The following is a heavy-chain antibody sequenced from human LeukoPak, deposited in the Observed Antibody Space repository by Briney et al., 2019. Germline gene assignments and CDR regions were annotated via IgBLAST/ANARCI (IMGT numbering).Heavy chain of an antibody. CDR2: INQDGREK. D-gene: IGHD3-10*01. CDR3: ARGGSKRGTPSLWFGESPYYYGMDV. J-gene: IGHJ6*04. Sequence: GGSLRLSCSASGFTFSSYWMSWVRQAPGKGLEWVANINQDGREKYYLASVKGLFTISRDNAKNSLYLQMNRLRAEDTAVYYCARGGSKRGTPSLWFGESPYYYGMDVWGKGTTVTVSS. V-gene: IGHV3-7*03. CDR1: GFTFSSYW.